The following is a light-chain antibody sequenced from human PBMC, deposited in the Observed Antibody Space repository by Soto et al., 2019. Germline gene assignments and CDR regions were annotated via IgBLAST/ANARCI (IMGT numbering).Light chain of an antibody. CDR2: QAS. CDR3: QQYSRYSIT. V-gene: IGKV1-5*03. Sequence: DIQMTQSPSTLSASVGDRVTITCRASQSISYWLAWYQQKPGKVPRVLIYQASTLESGVPSRFSGSGSGTEFTLTISSLQPDDFATYYCQQYSRYSITFGGGTKVEMK. CDR1: QSISYW. J-gene: IGKJ4*01.